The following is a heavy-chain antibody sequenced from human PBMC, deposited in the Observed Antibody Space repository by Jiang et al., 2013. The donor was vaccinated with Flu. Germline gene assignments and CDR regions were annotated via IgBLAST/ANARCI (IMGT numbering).Heavy chain of an antibody. J-gene: IGHJ4*02. V-gene: IGHV3-23*01. CDR3: AKDLNSWVAVTGYFEY. CDR1: GFTFSSFA. D-gene: IGHD6-19*01. CDR2: ISGSGGST. Sequence: VQLLESGGGLVQPGGSLRLSCAASGFTFSSFAMYWVRQAPGKGLEWVSSISGSGGSTYFADSVKGRFAISRDYSKNTPYLQMNTLRAEDTAVYYCAKDLNSWVAVTGYFEYWGQGILVTVSS.